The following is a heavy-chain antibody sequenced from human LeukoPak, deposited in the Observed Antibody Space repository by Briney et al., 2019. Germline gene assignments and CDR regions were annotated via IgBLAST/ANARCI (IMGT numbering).Heavy chain of an antibody. Sequence: ASVKVSCKASGYTFTSYAISWVRQAPGQGLEWMGGIIPIFGTANYAQKFQGRVTITADESTSTAYMELSSLRSEDTAVYYCARGGGYCSSTSCYTGDYWGQGTLVTVSS. CDR3: ARGGGYCSSTSCYTGDY. CDR1: GYTFTSYA. CDR2: IIPIFGTA. V-gene: IGHV1-69*13. D-gene: IGHD2-2*02. J-gene: IGHJ4*02.